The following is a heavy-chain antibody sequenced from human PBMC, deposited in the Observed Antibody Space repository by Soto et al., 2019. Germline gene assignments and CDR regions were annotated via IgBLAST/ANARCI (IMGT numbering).Heavy chain of an antibody. J-gene: IGHJ4*02. CDR3: ARPRGYDFDY. CDR1: GFSLDTSGMS. V-gene: IGHV2-5*02. D-gene: IGHD2-15*01. Sequence: QITLKESGPTLVKPTQTLALTCTFSGFSLDTSGMSVGWIRQPPGKALEWLALIYWDDDKRYSPSLKSRLIITKDTSKNQVVHTMTNMDPVDTATYYCARPRGYDFDYWGQGTLVTVSS. CDR2: IYWDDDK.